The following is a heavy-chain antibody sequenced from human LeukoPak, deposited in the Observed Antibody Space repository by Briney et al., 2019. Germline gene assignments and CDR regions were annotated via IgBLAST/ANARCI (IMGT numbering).Heavy chain of an antibody. CDR3: AKEHSSSWYYFDS. J-gene: IGHJ4*02. CDR1: GFNFSSYG. D-gene: IGHD6-13*01. Sequence: GGSLRLSCSASGFNFSSYGMDWVRPAPGQGLDWVAVISDDGRNKYYVDSVKGRFTISRDNFKNMLYLQMNSLRVEDTAVYFCAKEHSSSWYYFDSWGQGTLVTVSS. V-gene: IGHV3-30*18. CDR2: ISDDGRNK.